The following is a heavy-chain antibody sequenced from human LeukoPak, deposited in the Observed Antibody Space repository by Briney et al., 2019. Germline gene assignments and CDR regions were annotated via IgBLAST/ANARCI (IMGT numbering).Heavy chain of an antibody. Sequence: SETLSLTCAVSGGSISSGGYSWSWIRQPPGKGLEWIGYIYHSGSTYYNPSLKSRVTISVDRSKNQFSLKLSSVTAADTAVYYCARVSIGYPVWFDPWGQGTLVTVSS. CDR1: GGSISSGGYS. CDR2: IYHSGST. J-gene: IGHJ5*02. V-gene: IGHV4-30-2*01. D-gene: IGHD2-2*03. CDR3: ARVSIGYPVWFDP.